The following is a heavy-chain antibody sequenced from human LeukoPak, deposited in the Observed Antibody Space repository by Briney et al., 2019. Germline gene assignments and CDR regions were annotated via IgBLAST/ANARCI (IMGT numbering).Heavy chain of an antibody. J-gene: IGHJ3*01. Sequence: PSETLSLTCTVSGGSISSSTYYWGWIRQPPGKGLEWIGSIYYSGSTYNNPSLKSRVTIFVDTSKNQFSLKLSSVTATDTAVYYCARTYGDYDDAFDVWSQGTMVTVSS. CDR2: IYYSGST. D-gene: IGHD4-17*01. CDR3: ARTYGDYDDAFDV. CDR1: GGSISSSTYY. V-gene: IGHV4-39*01.